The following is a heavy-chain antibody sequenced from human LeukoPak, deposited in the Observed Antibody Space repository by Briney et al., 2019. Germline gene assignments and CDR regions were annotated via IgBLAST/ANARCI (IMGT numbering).Heavy chain of an antibody. CDR1: GFTFSSYW. J-gene: IGHJ4*02. Sequence: GGSLRLSCAASGFTFSSYWMSWVRQAPGKGLEWVANIKQDGSEKYYVDSVKGRFTISRDNAKNSLYLQMNSLRAEDTAVYYCARVEASGYDYGAFDYWGQGTLVTVSS. V-gene: IGHV3-7*01. CDR2: IKQDGSEK. D-gene: IGHD5-12*01. CDR3: ARVEASGYDYGAFDY.